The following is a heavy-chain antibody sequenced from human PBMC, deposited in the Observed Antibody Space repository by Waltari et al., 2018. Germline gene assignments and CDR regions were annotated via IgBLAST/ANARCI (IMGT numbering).Heavy chain of an antibody. Sequence: EVQLAQSGAEVKKSGTTLMISCRASGYTFADHKLHWVQQAPGKVLHWMGDIDPISQITTYSQKFQGRIAITADTTTDTAYLHLWDLRSDDTATYYCVSGFIAVPGFVFHFWGQGTQVTVSS. CDR2: IDPISQIT. CDR1: GYTFADHK. D-gene: IGHD2-21*01. J-gene: IGHJ4*02. CDR3: VSGFIAVPGFVFHF. V-gene: IGHV1-69-2*01.